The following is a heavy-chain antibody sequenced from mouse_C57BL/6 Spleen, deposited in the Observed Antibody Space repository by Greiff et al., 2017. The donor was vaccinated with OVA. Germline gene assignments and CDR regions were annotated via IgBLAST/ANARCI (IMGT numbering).Heavy chain of an antibody. Sequence: ESGPGLVKPSQSLSLTCSVTGYSITSGYYWNWLRQFPGNKLEWMGYISYDGSNNYNPSLKNRISITRDTSKNQFFLKLNSVTTEDTATYYCARVYGSSYGFAGWGQGVLVTVSA. J-gene: IGHJ3*01. CDR2: ISYDGSN. CDR1: GYSITSGYY. V-gene: IGHV3-6*01. CDR3: ARVYGSSYGFAG. D-gene: IGHD1-1*01.